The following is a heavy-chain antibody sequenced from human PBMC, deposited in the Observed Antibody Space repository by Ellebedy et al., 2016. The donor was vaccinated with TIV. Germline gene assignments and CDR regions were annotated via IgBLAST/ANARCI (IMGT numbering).Heavy chain of an antibody. D-gene: IGHD5-18*01. V-gene: IGHV3-30*15. J-gene: IGHJ4*02. CDR2: ISDDGGAK. CDR1: GFTFTDYA. CDR3: ARTRGYSRFDS. Sequence: GESLKISXVGSGFTFTDYAMHWIRQAPGKGLEWLTFISDDGGAKFYADSMRGRLSISRDNSKHTLHLQLSSLRPEDTAIYYCARTRGYSRFDSWGQGTLVTVSS.